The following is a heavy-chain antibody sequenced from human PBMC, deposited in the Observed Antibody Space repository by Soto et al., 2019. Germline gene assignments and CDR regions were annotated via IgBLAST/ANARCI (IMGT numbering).Heavy chain of an antibody. CDR1: GGSISSYY. V-gene: IGHV4-59*01. J-gene: IGHJ4*02. D-gene: IGHD1-26*01. CDR2: IYYSGST. CDR3: AREGIVGATTAFDY. Sequence: SETLSLTCTVSGGSISSYYWSWIRQPPGKGLEWIGYIYYSGSTNYNPSLKSRVTISVDTSKNQFSLKLSSVTAADTAVYYCAREGIVGATTAFDYWGQGTLVTVSS.